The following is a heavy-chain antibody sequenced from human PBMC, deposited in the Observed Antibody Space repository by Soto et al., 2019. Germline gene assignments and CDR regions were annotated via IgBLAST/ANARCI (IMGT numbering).Heavy chain of an antibody. CDR1: GFTFSSYA. J-gene: IGHJ4*02. Sequence: HPGGSLRLSCAASGFTFSSYAMSWVRQAPGKGLEWVSAISGSGGSTYYADSVKGRFTISRDNSKNTLYLQMNSLRAEGTAVYYCAKANGIAAAGPFDYWGQGTLVTVSS. V-gene: IGHV3-23*01. CDR2: ISGSGGST. D-gene: IGHD6-13*01. CDR3: AKANGIAAAGPFDY.